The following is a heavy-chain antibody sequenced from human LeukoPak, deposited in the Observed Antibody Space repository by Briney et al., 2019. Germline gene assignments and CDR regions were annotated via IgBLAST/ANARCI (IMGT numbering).Heavy chain of an antibody. CDR3: ARGLRREQQLLRAFDS. CDR2: MNPNSGNT. D-gene: IGHD6-13*01. J-gene: IGHJ4*02. V-gene: IGHV1-8*01. Sequence: ASVKVSCKASGYTFTSYDINWVRQATGQGLEWMGWMNPNSGNTCYAQKFQGRVTMTSNTSISTAYMELSGLTSEDTAVYYCARGLRREQQLLRAFDSWGQGTLVTVSS. CDR1: GYTFTSYD.